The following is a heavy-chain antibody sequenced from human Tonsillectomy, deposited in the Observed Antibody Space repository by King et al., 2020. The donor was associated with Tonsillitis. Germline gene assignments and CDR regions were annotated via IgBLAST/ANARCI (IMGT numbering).Heavy chain of an antibody. CDR2: IYYSGST. D-gene: IGHD3-22*01. CDR1: GGSISSGDKY. J-gene: IGHJ4*02. CDR3: ARWGDYYDSSAYDY. Sequence: VQLQESGPGLVKPSQTLSLTCTVSGGSISSGDKYWSWILQPPGKGLEWIGYIYYSGSTSYNPSLKSRVTISVDRSENQFSLKLTSVTAADTAVYYCARWGDYYDSSAYDYWGQGTLVIVSS. V-gene: IGHV4-30-4*01.